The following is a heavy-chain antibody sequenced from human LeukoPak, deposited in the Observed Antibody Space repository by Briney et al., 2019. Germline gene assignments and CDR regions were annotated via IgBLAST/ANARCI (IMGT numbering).Heavy chain of an antibody. CDR1: GDSVSNNSAS. J-gene: IGHJ3*02. CDR2: TYYRSKWYN. D-gene: IGHD1-7*01. CDR3: ARITGSTKAFDI. Sequence: SQTLSLTCAISGDSVSNNSASWNWIRQSPSRGLEWLGRTYYRSKWYNDYAVSVKGRITINPDTSKNQFSLQLNSVTPEDTAVYYCARITGSTKAFDIWGQGIMATVSS. V-gene: IGHV6-1*01.